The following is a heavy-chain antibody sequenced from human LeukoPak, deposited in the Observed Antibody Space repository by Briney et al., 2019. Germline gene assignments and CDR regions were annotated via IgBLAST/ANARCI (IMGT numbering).Heavy chain of an antibody. CDR2: ISGSGGGT. Sequence: GGSLRLSCAASGFTFSSYAMSWVRQAPGKGLEWVSTISGSGGGTYYADSVKGRFTLSRDNSTNTLYLQMNSLRAEDTAVYYCAKDVESGRSADYWGQGTLVTVSS. D-gene: IGHD3-10*01. CDR3: AKDVESGRSADY. CDR1: GFTFSSYA. J-gene: IGHJ4*02. V-gene: IGHV3-23*01.